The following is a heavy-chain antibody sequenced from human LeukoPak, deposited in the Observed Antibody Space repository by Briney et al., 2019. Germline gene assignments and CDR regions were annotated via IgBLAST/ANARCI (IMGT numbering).Heavy chain of an antibody. Sequence: ASVKVSCKASGYTFTGYYMHWVRQAPGQGLEWMGWINPNSGGTNYAQKFQGRVTMTTDTSISTANMELSRLRSDDTAVYYCARDNIAAAGIDYWGQGTLVTVSS. CDR1: GYTFTGYY. D-gene: IGHD6-13*01. J-gene: IGHJ4*02. CDR2: INPNSGGT. V-gene: IGHV1-2*02. CDR3: ARDNIAAAGIDY.